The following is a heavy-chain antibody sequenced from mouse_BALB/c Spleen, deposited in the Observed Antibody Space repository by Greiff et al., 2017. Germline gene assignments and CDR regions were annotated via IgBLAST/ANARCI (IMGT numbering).Heavy chain of an antibody. D-gene: IGHD2-4*01. Sequence: VQLQESGAELVRPGTSVKVSCKASGYAFTNYLIAWVKQRPGQGLEWIGVINPGSGGTNYNEKFKGKATLTADKSSSTAYMQLSSLTSDDSAVYFCARGDYDEEGAMDYWGQGTSVTVSS. CDR1: GYAFTNYL. CDR2: INPGSGGT. CDR3: ARGDYDEEGAMDY. V-gene: IGHV1-54*01. J-gene: IGHJ4*01.